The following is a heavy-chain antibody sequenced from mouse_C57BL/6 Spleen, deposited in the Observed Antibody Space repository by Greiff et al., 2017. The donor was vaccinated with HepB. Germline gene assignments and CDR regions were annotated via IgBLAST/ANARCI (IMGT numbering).Heavy chain of an antibody. CDR1: GYTFTDYY. D-gene: IGHD2-3*01. Sequence: VQLQQSGPELVKPGASVKISCKASGYTFTDYYMNWVKQSHGKSLEWIGDINPNNGGTSYNQKFKGKATLTVDKSSSTAYMELRSLTSEDSAVYYCASRWLLRGYYYAMDYWGQGTSVTVSS. J-gene: IGHJ4*01. V-gene: IGHV1-26*01. CDR2: INPNNGGT. CDR3: ASRWLLRGYYYAMDY.